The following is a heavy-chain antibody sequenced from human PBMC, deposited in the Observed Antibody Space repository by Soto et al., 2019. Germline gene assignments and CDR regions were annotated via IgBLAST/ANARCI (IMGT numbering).Heavy chain of an antibody. CDR2: ISAYNGNT. Sequence: QIPLVQSGGEVKKPGASVKVSCKSSGYTFISYSITWVRQAPGQGLEWMGRISAYNGNTNYAQRLQGRVTMTTDTSTSTAYMELRSLRSDDTAVYYCARGAFCGGAPGCRDMDVWGQGTTVTVSS. CDR1: GYTFISYS. D-gene: IGHD2-21*01. J-gene: IGHJ6*02. V-gene: IGHV1-18*01. CDR3: ARGAFCGGAPGCRDMDV.